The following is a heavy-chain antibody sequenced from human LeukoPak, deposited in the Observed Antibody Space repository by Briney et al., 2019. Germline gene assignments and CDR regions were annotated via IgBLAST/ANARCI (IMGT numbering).Heavy chain of an antibody. CDR3: ARERDELFDY. CDR1: GFTFSNYW. CDR2: IKTDGSEK. J-gene: IGHJ4*02. Sequence: GGSLRLSFEGSGFTFSNYWMGWVRQAPGKGLQWVANIKTDGSEKYYADSVKGRFTISRDDAKNSLYLQMNSLRAEDTAVYYCARERDELFDYWGQGTLVTVSS. D-gene: IGHD1-7*01. V-gene: IGHV3-7*01.